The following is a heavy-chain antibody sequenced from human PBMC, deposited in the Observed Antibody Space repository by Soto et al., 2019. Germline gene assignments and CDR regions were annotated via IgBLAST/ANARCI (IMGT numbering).Heavy chain of an antibody. D-gene: IGHD3-22*01. J-gene: IGHJ6*02. CDR1: GYTFTGYY. CDR3: AREYDSSGYYYGPLYYGMDV. Sequence: ASVKVSCKASGYTFTGYYMHWVRQAPGQGLEWMGWINPNSGGTNYAQKFQGRVTMTRDTSISTAYMELSRLRSDDTAVYYCAREYDSSGYYYGPLYYGMDVWGQGTTVTVPS. CDR2: INPNSGGT. V-gene: IGHV1-2*02.